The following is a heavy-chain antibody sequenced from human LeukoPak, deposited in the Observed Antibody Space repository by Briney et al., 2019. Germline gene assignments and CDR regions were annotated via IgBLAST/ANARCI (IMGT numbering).Heavy chain of an antibody. CDR3: ARDSYCSGGTCYSRVGY. CDR2: IDTNTGNP. Sequence: VASVKVSCKAPGYTFTNYPMNWVRQAPGQGLEWMGWIDTNTGNPTYAQGFTGRFVFSLDTPVTTAYLQINSLKGEDTAMYYCARDSYCSGGTCYSRVGYWGQGTLVIVSS. J-gene: IGHJ4*02. V-gene: IGHV7-4-1*02. D-gene: IGHD2-15*01. CDR1: GYTFTNYP.